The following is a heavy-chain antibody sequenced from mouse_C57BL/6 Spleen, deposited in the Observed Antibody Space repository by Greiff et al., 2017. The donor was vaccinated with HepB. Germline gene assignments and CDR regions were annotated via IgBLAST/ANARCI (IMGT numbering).Heavy chain of an antibody. J-gene: IGHJ2*01. D-gene: IGHD1-1*01. Sequence: VQLQQSGAELARPGASVKMSCKASGYTFTSYTMHWVKQRPGQGLEWIGYINPSSGYTKYNQKFKDKATLTADKSSSTAYMHRSSLKSEDYAFYYCARSRYDGSSYFFDYGGQGSTLTVSS. CDR2: INPSSGYT. V-gene: IGHV1-4*01. CDR3: ARSRYDGSSYFFDY. CDR1: GYTFTSYT.